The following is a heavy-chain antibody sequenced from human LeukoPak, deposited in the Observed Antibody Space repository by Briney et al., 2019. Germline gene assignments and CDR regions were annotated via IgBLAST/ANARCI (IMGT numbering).Heavy chain of an antibody. CDR1: GFTFSSYW. V-gene: IGHV3-74*01. J-gene: IGHJ6*03. D-gene: IGHD1-26*01. CDR2: INSYGSST. Sequence: GGSLRLSCAAAGFTFSSYWMHWVRQAPGKGLEWVSRINSYGSSTSYADSVKGRFTISRDNAKNTLYLQINSLRAEDTAVYYCARDGMEYYYMDVWGKGTMVTISS. CDR3: ARDGMEYYYMDV.